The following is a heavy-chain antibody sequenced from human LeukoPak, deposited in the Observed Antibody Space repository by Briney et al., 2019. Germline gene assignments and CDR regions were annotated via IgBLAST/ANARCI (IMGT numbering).Heavy chain of an antibody. Sequence: SETLSLTCAVYGGSFSGYYWSWIRQPPGKGLEWIGEINHSGSTNYNPSLKSRVTISVDTSKNQFSLKLSSVTAADTAVYYCARGTGYYGSGSYIEPNNWLDPWGQGTLVTVSS. CDR1: GGSFSGYY. J-gene: IGHJ5*02. CDR2: INHSGST. V-gene: IGHV4-34*01. CDR3: ARGTGYYGSGSYIEPNNWLDP. D-gene: IGHD3-10*01.